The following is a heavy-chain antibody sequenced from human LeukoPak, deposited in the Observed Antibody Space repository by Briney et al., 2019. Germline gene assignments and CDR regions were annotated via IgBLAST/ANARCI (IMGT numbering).Heavy chain of an antibody. CDR3: ANSSKSDY. Sequence: GGSLRLSCTASGFTFSSYAMNWVRQAPGKGLEWVSGISGSGTSTYYADSVKGRFTISRDNSKNTLYLQMNSLRAEDTAVYYCANSSKSDYWGQGTLVTVSS. V-gene: IGHV3-23*01. CDR2: ISGSGTST. CDR1: GFTFSSYA. J-gene: IGHJ4*02.